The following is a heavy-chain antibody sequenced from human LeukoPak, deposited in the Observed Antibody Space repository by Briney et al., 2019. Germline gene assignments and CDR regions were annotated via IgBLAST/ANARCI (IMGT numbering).Heavy chain of an antibody. CDR2: IYYSGST. CDR1: GGSISSSSYY. D-gene: IGHD2-2*01. V-gene: IGHV4-39*01. J-gene: IGHJ5*02. CDR3: ARRYPNWFDP. Sequence: PSETLSLTCTVSGGSISSSSYYWGWIRQPPGKGLEWIGSIYYSGSTYYNPSLKSRVTISVDTSKNQFSRKLSSVTAAGTAVYYCARRYPNWFDPWGQGTLVTVSS.